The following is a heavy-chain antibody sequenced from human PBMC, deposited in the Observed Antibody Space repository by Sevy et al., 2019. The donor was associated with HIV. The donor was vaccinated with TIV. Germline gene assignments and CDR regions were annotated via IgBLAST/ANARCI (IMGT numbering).Heavy chain of an antibody. V-gene: IGHV3-20*04. D-gene: IGHD6-19*01. J-gene: IGHJ4*02. CDR3: AREVSLGQWLVRGYFDY. CDR1: GFTFDDYG. Sequence: GGSLRLSCAASGFTFDDYGMSWVRQAPGKGLEWVSGINWNGGSTGYADSVKGGFTISRDNAKNSLYLQMNSLRAEDTALYYCAREVSLGQWLVRGYFDYWGQGTLVTVSS. CDR2: INWNGGST.